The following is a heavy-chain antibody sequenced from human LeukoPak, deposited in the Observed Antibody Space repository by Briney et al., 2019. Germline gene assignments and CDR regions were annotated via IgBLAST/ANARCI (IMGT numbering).Heavy chain of an antibody. J-gene: IGHJ4*02. Sequence: PGGSLRLSCVASGFTFSNYDMSWVRRAPGKGLEWVSAISGSGGVTYYADSVKGRFTISRDNSKNTLYLQMNSLRVDDTAVYYCAEDRLKHDYWGRGTLVIVSS. CDR2: ISGSGGVT. CDR3: AEDRLKHDY. CDR1: GFTFSNYD. V-gene: IGHV3-23*01.